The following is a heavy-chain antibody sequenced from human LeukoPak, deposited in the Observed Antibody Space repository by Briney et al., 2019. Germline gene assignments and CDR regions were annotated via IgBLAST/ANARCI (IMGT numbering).Heavy chain of an antibody. D-gene: IGHD3-3*01. CDR2: ISGSGGST. J-gene: IGHJ4*02. CDR3: AKVGEHEDLFDY. Sequence: GGSLRLSCAASGFSFSSNAMSWVRQAPGKGLEWVSAISGSGGSTYYADSVKGRFTISRDNSKNTLYLQMISLRAEDTAVYYCAKVGEHEDLFDYWGQGTLVTVSS. CDR1: GFSFSSNA. V-gene: IGHV3-23*01.